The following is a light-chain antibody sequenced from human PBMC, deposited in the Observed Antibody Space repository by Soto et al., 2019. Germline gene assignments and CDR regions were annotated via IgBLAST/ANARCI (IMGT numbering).Light chain of an antibody. CDR1: QGISNL. Sequence: DLQMTQSPSYLSASVGDRVTITCRASQGISNLLGWFQHKPGKAPKRLIYAASSLQGGVPSRFSGSGSGTEFTLTITGLQPEDFADYYCLQHNTYPYTFGQGTKLEIK. V-gene: IGKV1-17*01. J-gene: IGKJ2*01. CDR3: LQHNTYPYT. CDR2: AAS.